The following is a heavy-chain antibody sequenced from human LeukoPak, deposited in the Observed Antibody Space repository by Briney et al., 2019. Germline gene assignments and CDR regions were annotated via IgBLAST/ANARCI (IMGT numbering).Heavy chain of an antibody. V-gene: IGHV3-48*02. CDR3: AREADCSGGGCYRGAFDI. J-gene: IGHJ3*02. CDR2: IYRSGATT. Sequence: QPGGSLRLSCAASGFSFSTYGMKWFRQAPGKGLEGGSYIYRSGATTYYAASVRGRFTIYRDNAKNSLYLQMNSLRDEDTAVYYCAREADCSGGGCYRGAFDIWGQGTMVAVSS. CDR1: GFSFSTYG. D-gene: IGHD2-15*01.